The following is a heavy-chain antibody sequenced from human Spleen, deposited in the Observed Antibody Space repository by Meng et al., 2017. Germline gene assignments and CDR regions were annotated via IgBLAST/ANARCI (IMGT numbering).Heavy chain of an antibody. J-gene: IGHJ4*02. CDR1: GGSFSGYY. CDR2: INHSGST. V-gene: IGHV4-34*01. CDR3: ARGLSGSYYGTFDY. D-gene: IGHD1-26*01. Sequence: QVQLQQWGAGLLKPSETLSLTCAVYGGSFSGYYWSWIRQPPGKGLEWIGEINHSGSTNYNPSLKSRVTISVDTSKNQFSLKLSSVTAADTAVYYCARGLSGSYYGTFDYWGQGTLVTVSS.